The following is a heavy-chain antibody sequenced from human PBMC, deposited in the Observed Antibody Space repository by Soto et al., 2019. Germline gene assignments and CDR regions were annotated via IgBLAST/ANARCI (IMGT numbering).Heavy chain of an antibody. CDR1: GFTFSDHA. CDR3: VKEGKMGVEGFDF. D-gene: IGHD1-26*01. Sequence: EMQLLESGGGLVQPGGSPKLSCATSGFTFSDHAMHWVRQAPGEGLEWVSGIRGDLVTTPYADSVKGRFTISRDNSKNTLYLQMTSLRAEDTAIYYCVKEGKMGVEGFDFWGQGTLVTVSS. V-gene: IGHV3-23*01. J-gene: IGHJ4*02. CDR2: IRGDLVTT.